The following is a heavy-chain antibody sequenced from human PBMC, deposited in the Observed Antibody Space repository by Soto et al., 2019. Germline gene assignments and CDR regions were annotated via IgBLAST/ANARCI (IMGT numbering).Heavy chain of an antibody. J-gene: IGHJ4*02. CDR3: ARGGGVAENSRYSGGFYCCDY. CDR2: INHSGSD. V-gene: IGHV4-34*01. CDR1: GGSMSGDY. Sequence: QVQLQQWGPGLLKPSETLSLTCVVYGGSMSGDYWSWFRQTPGKGVEWSGGINHSGSDTYYPSLKIRVTATVETSTNQFSLEMSSANDADTAVYYCARGGGVAENSRYSGGFYCCDYYGPGTLGSVSS. D-gene: IGHD2-21*01.